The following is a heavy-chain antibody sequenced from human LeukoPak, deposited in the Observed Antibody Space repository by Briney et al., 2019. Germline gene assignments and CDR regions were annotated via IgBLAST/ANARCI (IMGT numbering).Heavy chain of an antibody. Sequence: GGSLRLSCAASGFLVSSSYMSWVRQAPGKGLEWVSVIYSGGSTYYADSVKGRFTISRDNSKNTLYLQMNSLRAEDTAVYYCARDLVGEDYWGQGTLVTVSS. J-gene: IGHJ4*02. CDR2: IYSGGST. D-gene: IGHD3-16*01. CDR3: ARDLVGEDY. V-gene: IGHV3-53*01. CDR1: GFLVSSSY.